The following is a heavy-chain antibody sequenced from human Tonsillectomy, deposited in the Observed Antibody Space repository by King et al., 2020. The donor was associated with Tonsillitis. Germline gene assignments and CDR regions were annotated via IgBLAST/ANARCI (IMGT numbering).Heavy chain of an antibody. Sequence: VQLVESGGGLLQPGRSLRLSCAASGFIFDDYAMHWVRQAPGKGLEWVSGISWNSGSIGYADSVKGRFTISRDTAKNSLYLQMNSLRAEDTALYYCAKDTTRCGVRGVLFDYWGQGTQVTVSS. CDR1: GFIFDDYA. CDR3: AKDTTRCGVRGVLFDY. J-gene: IGHJ4*02. D-gene: IGHD3-10*01. V-gene: IGHV3-9*01. CDR2: ISWNSGSI.